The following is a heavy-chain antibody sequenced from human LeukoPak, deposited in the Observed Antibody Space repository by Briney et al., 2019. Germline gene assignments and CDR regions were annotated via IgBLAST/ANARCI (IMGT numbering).Heavy chain of an antibody. CDR1: GGSISSYY. D-gene: IGHD3-3*01. CDR3: ARTSGSGYYTNWFDP. J-gene: IGHJ5*02. Sequence: SETLSLTCTVSGGSISSYYWSWIRQPPRKGLEWIGYIYYSGSTNYNPSLKSRVTISVDTSKNQFSLKLSSVTAADTAVYYCARTSGSGYYTNWFDPWGQGTLVTVSS. V-gene: IGHV4-59*01. CDR2: IYYSGST.